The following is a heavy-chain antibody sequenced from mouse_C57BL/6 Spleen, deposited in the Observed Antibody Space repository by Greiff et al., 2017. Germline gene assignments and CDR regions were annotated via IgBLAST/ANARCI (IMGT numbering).Heavy chain of an antibody. CDR1: GYTFTSYW. J-gene: IGHJ2*01. Sequence: VKLQQPGAELVMPGASVKLSCKASGYTFTSYWMHWVKQRPGQGLEWIGEIDPSDSYTNYNQKFKGKSTLTVDKSSSTAYMQLSSLTSEDSAVYYCARRLETWGFDYWGRGTTLTVSS. V-gene: IGHV1-69*01. CDR3: ARRLETWGFDY. CDR2: IDPSDSYT.